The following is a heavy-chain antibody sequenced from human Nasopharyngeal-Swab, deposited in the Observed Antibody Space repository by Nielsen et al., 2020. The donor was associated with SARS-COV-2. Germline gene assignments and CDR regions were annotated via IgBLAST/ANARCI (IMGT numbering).Heavy chain of an antibody. V-gene: IGHV3-13*01. Sequence: GESLKISCAASGFTFSSYDMPWVRQATGKGLEWVSAIGTAGDTYYPGSVKGRFTISRENAKNSLYLQMNSLRAGDTAVYYCARGPVDTAMARGLFDYWGQGTLVTVSS. CDR1: GFTFSSYD. CDR3: ARGPVDTAMARGLFDY. CDR2: IGTAGDT. D-gene: IGHD5-18*01. J-gene: IGHJ4*02.